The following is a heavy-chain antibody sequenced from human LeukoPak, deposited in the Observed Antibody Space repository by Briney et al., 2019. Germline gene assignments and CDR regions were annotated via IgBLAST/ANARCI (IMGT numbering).Heavy chain of an antibody. Sequence: ASVKVSCKASGYTFTSYPIHWVRQAPGQGLEWMGIINPSGGSTNYAQKFQGRVTMTRDTSTSTAYMELRSLRSDDTAVYYCARDGPQGNAFDIWGQGTMSPSLQ. CDR3: ARDGPQGNAFDI. V-gene: IGHV1-46*01. J-gene: IGHJ3*02. CDR2: INPSGGST. CDR1: GYTFTSYP.